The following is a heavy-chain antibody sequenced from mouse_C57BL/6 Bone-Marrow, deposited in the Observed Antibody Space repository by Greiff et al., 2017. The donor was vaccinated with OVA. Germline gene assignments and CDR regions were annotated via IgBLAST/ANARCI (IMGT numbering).Heavy chain of an antibody. CDR3: ARASGTSGFAY. D-gene: IGHD4-1*01. J-gene: IGHJ3*01. CDR2: ISIGGSYT. V-gene: IGHV5-6*01. Sequence: EVQGVESGGDLVKPGGSLKLSCAASGFTFSSYGMSWVRQTPDKRLEWVATISIGGSYTYYPDSVKGRFTISRDNAKNTLYLQMSSLKSEDTAMYYCARASGTSGFAYWGQGTLVTVSA. CDR1: GFTFSSYG.